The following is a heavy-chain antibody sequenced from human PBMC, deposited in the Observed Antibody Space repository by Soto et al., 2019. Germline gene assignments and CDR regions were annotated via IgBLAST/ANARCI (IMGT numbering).Heavy chain of an antibody. Sequence: GGSLRLSCAASGFTFSSYGMHWVRQAPGKGLEWVAVIWYDGSNKYYADSVKGRFTISRDNSKNTLYLQMNSLRAEDTAVYYCARGKTLFYYYGMDVWGQGTTVTVSS. CDR2: IWYDGSNK. J-gene: IGHJ6*02. V-gene: IGHV3-33*01. CDR1: GFTFSSYG. CDR3: ARGKTLFYYYGMDV.